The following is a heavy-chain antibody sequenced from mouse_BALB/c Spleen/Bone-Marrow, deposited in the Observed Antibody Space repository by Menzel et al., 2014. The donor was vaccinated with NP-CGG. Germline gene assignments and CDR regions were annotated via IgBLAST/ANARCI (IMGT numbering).Heavy chain of an antibody. CDR1: GYAFSTYW. D-gene: IGHD2-1*01. V-gene: IGHV1-80*01. CDR2: VSPGDGDT. CDR3: ARVYYGNLDH. Sequence: LVESGAELVRPGSSVKISCMASGYAFSTYWMNWVKQRPGQGLEWIGQVSPGDGDTNYNGKFRGKATLTADKSSSTAYIQLSSLTSEDSAVYFCARVYYGNLDHWGQGTTLTVSS. J-gene: IGHJ2*01.